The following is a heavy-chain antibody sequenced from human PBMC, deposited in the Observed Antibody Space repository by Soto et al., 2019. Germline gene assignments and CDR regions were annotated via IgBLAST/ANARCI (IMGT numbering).Heavy chain of an antibody. D-gene: IGHD3-10*01. CDR1: GCSISSYY. V-gene: IGHV4-4*07. CDR2: IYTSGST. Sequence: KPSETLSLTCTVSGCSISSYYWSWIRQPAGKGLEWIGRIYTSGSTNYNPSLKSRVTMSVDTSKRQFSLKLSSVTAADTAVYYCAREARGVISGMDVWGQGTTVTVSS. CDR3: AREARGVISGMDV. J-gene: IGHJ6*02.